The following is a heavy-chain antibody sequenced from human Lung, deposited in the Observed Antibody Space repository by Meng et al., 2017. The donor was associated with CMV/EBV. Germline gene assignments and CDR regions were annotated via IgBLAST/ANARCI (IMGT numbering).Heavy chain of an antibody. CDR2: ISYDGGSE. CDR3: ARDPGARRWLQGHY. Sequence: GGSLRLXCAASGFSLRYYAMYWVRQAPGKGLEWVAVISYDGGSEDYADSVKGRFTVSRDDSKDTVYLQMNSLRAEDTGVYYCARDPGARRWLQGHYWGRGKXVTGAS. J-gene: IGHJ4*02. V-gene: IGHV3-30*04. D-gene: IGHD5-24*01. CDR1: GFSLRYYA.